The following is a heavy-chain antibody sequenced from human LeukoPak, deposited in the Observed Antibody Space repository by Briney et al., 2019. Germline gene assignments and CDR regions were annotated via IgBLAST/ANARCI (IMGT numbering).Heavy chain of an antibody. Sequence: GASVKVSCTASGYTFTSYGISWVRQAPGQGLEWMGWISAYNGNTNSEQKFQGRVTMTTDTSTSTAYMELRSLRSDDTAVYYCARAPERLGWFDPWGQGTLVAVSS. CDR1: GYTFTSYG. D-gene: IGHD1-1*01. CDR3: ARAPERLGWFDP. CDR2: ISAYNGNT. J-gene: IGHJ5*02. V-gene: IGHV1-18*01.